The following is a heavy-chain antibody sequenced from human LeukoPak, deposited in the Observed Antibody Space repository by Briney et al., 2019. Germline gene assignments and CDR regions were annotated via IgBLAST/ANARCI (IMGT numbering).Heavy chain of an antibody. CDR1: GYTFTGYY. V-gene: IGHV1-2*02. CDR3: ARDSPYSGSSWYGVFDY. D-gene: IGHD6-13*01. Sequence: ASVKVSCKASGYTFTGYYMHWVRQAPGQGLEWMGWINHNSGGTNYAQKFQGRVTMTRDTSISTAYMELSRLRSDDTAVYYCARDSPYSGSSWYGVFDYWGQGTLVTVSS. CDR2: INHNSGGT. J-gene: IGHJ4*02.